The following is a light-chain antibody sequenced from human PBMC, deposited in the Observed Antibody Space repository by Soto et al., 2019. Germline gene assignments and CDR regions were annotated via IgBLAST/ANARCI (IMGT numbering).Light chain of an antibody. V-gene: IGLV2-14*01. CDR1: SSDVGGYNY. CDR2: DVS. J-gene: IGLJ3*02. Sequence: QSALTQPASVSGSPGQSITISCTGTSSDVGGYNYVSWYQQHPGKAPKLMIYDVSNRPSGVSNRFSGSKSGNTASLTISGLQAEDGADYYCRSYTSSSTPVFGGGTKLTVL. CDR3: RSYTSSSTPV.